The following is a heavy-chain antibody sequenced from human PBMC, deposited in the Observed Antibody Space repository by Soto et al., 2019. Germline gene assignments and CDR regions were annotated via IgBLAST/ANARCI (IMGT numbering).Heavy chain of an antibody. CDR1: GFNFRNFN. D-gene: IGHD4-17*01. CDR3: ARDLRGHYGP. J-gene: IGHJ4*03. Sequence: PGGSLRLSCEGSGFNFRNFNMIWVRQAPGKGLEWVSSVSGSSSYIYYADSVKGRFTVSRDNANNLVFLQMSGLRPEGTAMYYCARDLRGHYGPWGQGTLGTAPQ. V-gene: IGHV3-21*06. CDR2: VSGSSSYI.